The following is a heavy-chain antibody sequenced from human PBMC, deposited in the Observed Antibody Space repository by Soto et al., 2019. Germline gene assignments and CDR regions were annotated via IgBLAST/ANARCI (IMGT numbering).Heavy chain of an antibody. D-gene: IGHD3-16*01. CDR3: SSHNFFFGGVCNSSGMDV. V-gene: IGHV5-10-1*01. J-gene: IGHJ6*02. CDR1: GYMFTNYW. Sequence: GESLKIYCQGSGYMFTNYWINWGRQVSGGGLEWLGRIDPSDSYTKYNPSFQGHVTISADKSTSTAYLQRSSLRASDTAVYYCSSHNFFFGGVCNSSGMDVWGQGTTVTVSS. CDR2: IDPSDSYT.